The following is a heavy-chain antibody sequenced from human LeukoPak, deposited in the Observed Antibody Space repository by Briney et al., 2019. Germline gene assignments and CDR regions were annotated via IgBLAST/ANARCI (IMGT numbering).Heavy chain of an antibody. CDR3: AKPTSGSGSFLIDY. D-gene: IGHD1-26*01. CDR1: GFSFSNYG. CDR2: IWDDGSYK. V-gene: IGHV3-33*06. Sequence: GGSLRLSCAASGFSFSNYGMHWVRQAPGKGLEWVAVIWDDGSYKYYADSVKGRFTISRDNSKNTLYLQITSLRAEDTAVYYCAKPTSGSGSFLIDYWGQGTLVTVSA. J-gene: IGHJ4*02.